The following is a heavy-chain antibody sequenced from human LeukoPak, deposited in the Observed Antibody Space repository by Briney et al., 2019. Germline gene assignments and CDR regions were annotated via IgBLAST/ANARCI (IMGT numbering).Heavy chain of an antibody. V-gene: IGHV1-69*13. CDR3: ASTNSGSYYGRDAFDI. CDR2: IIPIFGTA. D-gene: IGHD1-26*01. Sequence: GASVKVSCKASGGTFSSYAISWVRQAPGQGLEWMGGIIPIFGTANYAQKFQGRVTITADESTSTAYMELSSLRSEDTAVYYCASTNSGSYYGRDAFDIWGQGTMVTVSS. J-gene: IGHJ3*02. CDR1: GGTFSSYA.